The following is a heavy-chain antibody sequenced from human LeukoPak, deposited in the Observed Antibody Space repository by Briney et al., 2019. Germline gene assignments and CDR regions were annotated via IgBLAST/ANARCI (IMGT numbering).Heavy chain of an antibody. Sequence: PGGSLTLSCTASGFSIRTNYMSWIRQAPGKGLEWVSVIYSGGTIRYADSVKGRFTISRDNSRDTLHLQMNSLRADDTAVYYCVTSIHELFYAHRSAYYGKAFDVWGKGKVVTVSS. CDR1: GFSIRTNY. D-gene: IGHD3-22*01. CDR3: VTSIHELFYAHRSAYYGKAFDV. J-gene: IGHJ3*01. CDR2: IYSGGTI. V-gene: IGHV3-53*01.